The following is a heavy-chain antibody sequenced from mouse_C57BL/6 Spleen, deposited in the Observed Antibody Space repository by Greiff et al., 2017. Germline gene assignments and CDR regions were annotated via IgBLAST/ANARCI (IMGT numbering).Heavy chain of an antibody. CDR2: IDPSDSYT. CDR1: GYTFPSYW. V-gene: IGHV1-50*01. Sequence: VQLQQPGAELVKPGASVKLSCKASGYTFPSYWMQWVKQRPGQGLEWIGEIDPSDSYTNYNQKFKGKATLTVDTASSTAYMQLSSLTSEDSAVYYCASYGSSHYYARDYWGQGTSVTVSS. J-gene: IGHJ4*01. CDR3: ASYGSSHYYARDY. D-gene: IGHD1-1*01.